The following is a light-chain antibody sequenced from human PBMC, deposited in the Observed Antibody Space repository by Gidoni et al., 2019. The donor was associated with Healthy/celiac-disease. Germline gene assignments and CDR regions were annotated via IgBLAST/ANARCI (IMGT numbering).Light chain of an antibody. CDR2: GAS. CDR1: QSVSSSY. CDR3: QQYGSSPT. V-gene: IGKV3-20*01. Sequence: EIVLTQSPGTLYLSPGDRATLSCRASQSVSSSYLAWYQQKPGQAPRLLIYGASSRATGIQDRFSGSGSGTDFTLTISRLEPEDFAVYYCQQYGSSPTFGPGTKVDIK. J-gene: IGKJ3*01.